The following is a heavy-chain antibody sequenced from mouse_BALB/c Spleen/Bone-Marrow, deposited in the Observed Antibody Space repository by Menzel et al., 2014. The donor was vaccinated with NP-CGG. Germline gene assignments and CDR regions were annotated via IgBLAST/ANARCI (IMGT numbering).Heavy chain of an antibody. CDR2: IDPYDSKT. V-gene: IGHV1-52*01. CDR3: ARSPDTYPSMDY. Sequence: QVQLQQSGAELERPGASVKLSCKASGYTFTSYWMNWVKQRPEQGLEWIGRIDPYDSKTHYNQKFRDKAILTVDKSSRIAFMQLSRLTSEDSAVYYCARSPDTYPSMDYWGQGTSVTVSS. CDR1: GYTFTSYW. J-gene: IGHJ4*01.